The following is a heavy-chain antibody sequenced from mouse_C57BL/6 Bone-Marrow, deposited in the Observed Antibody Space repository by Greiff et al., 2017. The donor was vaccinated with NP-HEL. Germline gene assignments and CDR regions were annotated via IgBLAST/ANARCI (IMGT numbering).Heavy chain of an antibody. CDR1: GYTFTSYW. D-gene: IGHD1-1*01. J-gene: IGHJ3*01. Sequence: QVHVKQPGAELVKPGASVKLSCKASGYTFTSYWMQWVKQRPGQGLEWIGEIDPSDSYTNYNQKFKGKATLTVDTSSSTAYMQLSSLTSEDSAVYYCARVDYYGSSYLFAYWGQGTLVTVSA. CDR3: ARVDYYGSSYLFAY. V-gene: IGHV1-50*01. CDR2: IDPSDSYT.